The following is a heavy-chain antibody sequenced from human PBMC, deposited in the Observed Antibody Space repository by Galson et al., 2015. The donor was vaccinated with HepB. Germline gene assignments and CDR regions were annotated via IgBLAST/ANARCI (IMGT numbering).Heavy chain of an antibody. V-gene: IGHV1-69*06. D-gene: IGHD5-24*01. Sequence: SVKVSCKASGGAFSSYAISWVRQAPGQGLEWMGGIIPIFGTANYAQKFQGRVTITADKSTSTAYMELSSLRSEDTAVYYCARAGGGRYEMATPFYGMDVWGQGTTVTVSS. J-gene: IGHJ6*02. CDR2: IIPIFGTA. CDR1: GGAFSSYA. CDR3: ARAGGGRYEMATPFYGMDV.